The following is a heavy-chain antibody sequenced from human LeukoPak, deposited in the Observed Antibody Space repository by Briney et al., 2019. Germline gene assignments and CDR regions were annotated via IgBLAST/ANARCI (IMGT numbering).Heavy chain of an antibody. CDR3: ARLPRYYDSSGYYPDAFDI. CDR1: GYTFTGYY. Sequence: ASVKVSCKASGYTFTGYYMHWVRQAPGQGLEWMGWINPNSGGTNYAQKFQGRVTMTRDTSISTAYMELSRLRSDDTAVYYCARLPRYYDSSGYYPDAFDIWGQGTMVTVSS. CDR2: INPNSGGT. V-gene: IGHV1-2*02. J-gene: IGHJ3*02. D-gene: IGHD3-22*01.